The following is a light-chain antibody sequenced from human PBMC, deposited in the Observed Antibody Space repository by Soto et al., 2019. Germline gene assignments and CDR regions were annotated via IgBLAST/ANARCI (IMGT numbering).Light chain of an antibody. V-gene: IGLV2-14*03. J-gene: IGLJ1*01. CDR1: SADVGAYNF. Sequence: QSVLTQPASVSGSPGQSITISCTGTSADVGAYNFVSWYQQRPGKAPKLLISAVSNRPSGVSNRFSGSKSGNTASLIISGLQAEDEADYYCSSYTSLPSYVFGTGTKVTVL. CDR3: SSYTSLPSYV. CDR2: AVS.